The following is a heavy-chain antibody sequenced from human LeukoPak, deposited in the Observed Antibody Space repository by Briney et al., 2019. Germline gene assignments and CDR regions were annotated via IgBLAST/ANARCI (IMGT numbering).Heavy chain of an antibody. D-gene: IGHD3-22*01. CDR2: IYHTGST. CDR3: ARCQHYFDSSAYPRPYYFDY. J-gene: IGHJ4*02. V-gene: IGHV4-38-2*01. CDR1: GYSISSGYY. Sequence: SETLSLTCAVSGYSISSGYYWGWIRQPPGKGLEWVGNIYHTGSTYYNPSLKGRVTISGDTSKNQFSLKLSSVTAADTALYYCARCQHYFDSSAYPRPYYFDYWGRGTLVTVSS.